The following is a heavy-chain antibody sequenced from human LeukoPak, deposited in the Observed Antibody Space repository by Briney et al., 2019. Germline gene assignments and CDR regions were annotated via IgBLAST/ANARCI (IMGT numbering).Heavy chain of an antibody. CDR2: ILSKSNGGTT. CDR1: GLTFSDAW. D-gene: IGHD1-1*01. Sequence: GGSLRLSCAASGLTFSDAWMTWVRQAPGKGLEWVGRILSKSNGGTTDYAAPVKGRFSISRDDSKNTLYLQMNNLMTEDTAVYYCTNWNAATFDYWGQGTLVTVS. CDR3: TNWNAATFDY. J-gene: IGHJ4*02. V-gene: IGHV3-15*01.